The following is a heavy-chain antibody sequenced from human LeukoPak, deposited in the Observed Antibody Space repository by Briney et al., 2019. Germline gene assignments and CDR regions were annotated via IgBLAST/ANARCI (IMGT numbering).Heavy chain of an antibody. J-gene: IGHJ4*02. V-gene: IGHV3-74*01. Sequence: VGSLRLSCEATGFTLSSSWMHWVRQAPGHRLASSSRIKNDGSDASYADSVKGRFTISRDNAKNTLYLQMNSLRAEDTAIYYCARPIVTTINSLDDWGQGTLVTVSS. D-gene: IGHD5-12*01. CDR1: GFTLSSSW. CDR3: ARPIVTTINSLDD. CDR2: IKNDGSDA.